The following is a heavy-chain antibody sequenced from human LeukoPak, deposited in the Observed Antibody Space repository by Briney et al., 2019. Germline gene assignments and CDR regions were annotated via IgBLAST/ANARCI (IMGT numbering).Heavy chain of an antibody. CDR3: ARDSSSWYYFDY. CDR2: IYYSGST. CDR1: GGSITSYY. J-gene: IGHJ4*02. V-gene: IGHV4-59*01. D-gene: IGHD6-13*01. Sequence: SETLSLTCTVSGGSITSYYWSWIRQPPGKGLEWIGYIYYSGSTNYNPSLKSRVTISVDTSKNQFSLKLSSVTAADTAVYYCARDSSSWYYFDYWGRGTLVTVSS.